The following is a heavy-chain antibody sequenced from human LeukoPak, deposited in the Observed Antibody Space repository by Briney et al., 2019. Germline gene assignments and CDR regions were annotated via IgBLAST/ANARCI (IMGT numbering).Heavy chain of an antibody. V-gene: IGHV3-30-3*01. CDR3: ARVPGPVIIDYYYYGMDV. CDR1: GFTFSSYA. CDR2: ISYDGSNK. J-gene: IGHJ6*02. D-gene: IGHD2-21*01. Sequence: GRCLRLSCAASGFTFSSYAMQWVRQAPGKGLEWVAVISYDGSNKYYADSVKGRFTISRDNSKNTLYLQMNSLRAEDTAVYYCARVPGPVIIDYYYYGMDVWGQGTTVTVSS.